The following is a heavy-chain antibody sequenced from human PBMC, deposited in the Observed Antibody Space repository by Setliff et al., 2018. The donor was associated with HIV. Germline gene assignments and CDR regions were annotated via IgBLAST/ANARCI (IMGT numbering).Heavy chain of an antibody. D-gene: IGHD3-10*01. V-gene: IGHV5-51*01. CDR1: GYSFTSYW. J-gene: IGHJ3*02. Sequence: PGESLKISCKGSGYSFTSYWIGWVRQMPGKGLEWMGIIYPGDSESRYSPSFQGQVTMSVDKSINTASLQWSSLKASDTAMYYRARHRYLGSKSGVAFEIWGQGTMVTVSS. CDR3: ARHRYLGSKSGVAFEI. CDR2: IYPGDSES.